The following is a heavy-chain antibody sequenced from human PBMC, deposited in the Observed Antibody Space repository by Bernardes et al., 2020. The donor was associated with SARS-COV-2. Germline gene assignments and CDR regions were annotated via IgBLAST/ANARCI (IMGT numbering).Heavy chain of an antibody. V-gene: IGHV1-24*01. CDR3: AGQAAAAGFYYYYYGMDV. J-gene: IGHJ6*02. D-gene: IGHD6-13*01. CDR2: FDPEDGET. Sequence: ASVKVSCKVSGYTLTALSIHWVRQAPGKGLEWMGGFDPEDGETIYAQKFQGRVTMTEDTSTDTAYMELSSLRSEDTAVYYCAGQAAAAGFYYYYYGMDVWGQGTTVNV. CDR1: GYTLTALS.